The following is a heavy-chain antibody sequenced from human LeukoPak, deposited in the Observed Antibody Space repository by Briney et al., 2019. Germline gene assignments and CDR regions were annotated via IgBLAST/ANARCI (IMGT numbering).Heavy chain of an antibody. D-gene: IGHD6-25*01. CDR1: GLTFSSYA. CDR3: AKASAADILYNYGMDV. J-gene: IGHJ6*02. Sequence: GGSLRLSCAASGLTFSSYAMGWVRQAPGKGLEWVSAISGSGGSTYYADSVKGRFTISRDNSKNTLYLQMNSLRAEDTAVYYCAKASAADILYNYGMDVWGLGTTVTVSS. V-gene: IGHV3-23*01. CDR2: ISGSGGST.